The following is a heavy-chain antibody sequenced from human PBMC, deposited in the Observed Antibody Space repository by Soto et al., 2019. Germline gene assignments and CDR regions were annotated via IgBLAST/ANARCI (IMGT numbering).Heavy chain of an antibody. V-gene: IGHV3-23*01. CDR3: AKAGFSSSWSPTYFDY. D-gene: IGHD6-13*01. Sequence: PGGSLRLSCAASGFTFTSYAMNWVRLAPGKGLEWVSAISGTGYNTYYADSVKGRFTISRDNTKNTLYLQMNSLRAKDTAVYYCAKAGFSSSWSPTYFDYWGQGTLVTVSS. J-gene: IGHJ4*02. CDR2: ISGTGYNT. CDR1: GFTFTSYA.